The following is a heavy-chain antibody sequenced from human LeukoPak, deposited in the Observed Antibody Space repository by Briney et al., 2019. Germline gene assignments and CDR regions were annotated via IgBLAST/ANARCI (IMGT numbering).Heavy chain of an antibody. CDR2: ISYDGSNK. V-gene: IGHV3-30*04. D-gene: IGHD3-10*01. CDR3: AQGGSEIYYFYHGMDV. J-gene: IGHJ6*02. Sequence: PGGSLRLSCVVSGFTVTGYSMHWVRQAPGKGLEWVTAISYDGSNKYYADSVRGRFTISRDNSKNTLYLQMNSLRSDDTAVYYCAQGGSEIYYFYHGMDVWGRGTTVTVSS. CDR1: GFTVTGYS.